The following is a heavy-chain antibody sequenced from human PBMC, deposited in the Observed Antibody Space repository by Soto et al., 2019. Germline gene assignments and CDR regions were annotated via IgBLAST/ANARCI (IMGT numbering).Heavy chain of an antibody. V-gene: IGHV4-59*08. J-gene: IGHJ6*03. D-gene: IGHD3-3*01. CDR1: GGSISSYY. Sequence: PSETLSLTCTVSGGSISSYYWSWIRQPPGKGLEWIGYIYYSGSTNYNPSLKSRVTISVDTSKNQFSLKLSSVTAADTAVYYCARQIDDFWSGYNEQHYYYYYMDVWGKGTTVTVSS. CDR2: IYYSGST. CDR3: ARQIDDFWSGYNEQHYYYYYMDV.